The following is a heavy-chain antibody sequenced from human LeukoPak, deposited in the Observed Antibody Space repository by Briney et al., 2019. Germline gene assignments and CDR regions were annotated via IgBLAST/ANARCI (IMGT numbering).Heavy chain of an antibody. J-gene: IGHJ3*02. D-gene: IGHD2-2*01. Sequence: GGSLRLSCAASGFTFDDYGMHWVRQAPGKGLEWVAVIWYDGSNKYYADSAKGRFTISRDNSKNTLYLQMNSLRAEDTAVYYCAGHCSSTSCYARHLGAFDIWGQGTMVTVSS. CDR1: GFTFDDYG. CDR3: AGHCSSTSCYARHLGAFDI. V-gene: IGHV3-33*08. CDR2: IWYDGSNK.